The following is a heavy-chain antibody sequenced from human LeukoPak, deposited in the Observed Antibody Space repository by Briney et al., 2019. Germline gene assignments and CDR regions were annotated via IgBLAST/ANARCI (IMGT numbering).Heavy chain of an antibody. CDR3: ASRSINWYRGNNRFDP. CDR1: GFTFSDYS. D-gene: IGHD6-13*01. J-gene: IGHJ5*02. V-gene: IGHV3-48*01. CDR2: IISDSKTT. Sequence: GGSLRLSCAVSGFTFSDYSMNWVRQAPGKGLECLSYIISDSKTTWYTDSVKGRFTISRDNAKNSLYLQMNSLRVEDTAVYYCASRSINWYRGNNRFDPWGQGTLVTVSS.